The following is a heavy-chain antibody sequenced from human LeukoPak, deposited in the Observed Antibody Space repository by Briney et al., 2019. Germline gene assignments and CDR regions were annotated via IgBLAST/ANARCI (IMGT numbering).Heavy chain of an antibody. D-gene: IGHD1-26*01. CDR1: GGSFSDYY. V-gene: IGHV4-34*01. J-gene: IGHJ3*02. CDR3: ASTYSLYDAFDI. Sequence: SETLSLTCAVYGGSFSDYYWSWIRQPPGKGLEWIGEINRSGSTNSNPSLKSRVTISVDTSKNQFSLKLISVTAADTAVYYCASTYSLYDAFDIWGQGTMVTVSS. CDR2: INRSGST.